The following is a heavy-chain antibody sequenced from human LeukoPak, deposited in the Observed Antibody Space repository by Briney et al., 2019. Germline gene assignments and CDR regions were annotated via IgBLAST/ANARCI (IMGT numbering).Heavy chain of an antibody. V-gene: IGHV1-69*13. CDR1: GGTFSSYA. D-gene: IGHD1-26*01. CDR2: IIPIFGTA. Sequence: GASVKVSCKASGGTFSSYAISWVRQAPGQGLEWMGGIIPIFGTANYAQKFQGRVTITADESTSTAYMELSSLRSEDTAVYYCASSYVHWGGGATNFLGTWGQGTMVTVSS. J-gene: IGHJ3*01. CDR3: ASSYVHWGGGATNFLGT.